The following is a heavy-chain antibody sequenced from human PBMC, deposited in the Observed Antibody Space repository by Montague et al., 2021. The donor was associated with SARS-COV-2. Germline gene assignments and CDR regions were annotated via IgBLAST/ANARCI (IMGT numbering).Heavy chain of an antibody. Sequence: SETLSLTCTVSGGSISSSSYYWCWIRQPPGKGLEWIGNIYYSGSTYYNPSLKCRVTISVDTSKNQFSLKLSSVTAADTAVYYCARDTRITMLVVVQGYGMDVWGQGTTVTVSS. V-gene: IGHV4-39*07. CDR2: IYYSGST. J-gene: IGHJ6*02. CDR3: ARDTRITMLVVVQGYGMDV. CDR1: GGSISSSSYY. D-gene: IGHD3-22*01.